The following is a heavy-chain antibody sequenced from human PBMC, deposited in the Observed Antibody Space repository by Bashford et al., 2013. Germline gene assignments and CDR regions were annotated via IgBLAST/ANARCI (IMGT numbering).Heavy chain of an antibody. CDR2: ISGSRGST. J-gene: IGHJ3*02. CDR3: ARDLVATTRDDAFDI. CDR1: GFIFRSYP. D-gene: IGHD5-12*01. V-gene: IGHV3-23*01. Sequence: GSLRLSCAASGFIFRSYPMSWVRQGPGKGLEWVSSISGSRGSTNYADSVKGRFTISRDNSKNTLYLQMNSLRAEDTAVYYCARDLVATTRDDAFDIWGQGTLVTVSS.